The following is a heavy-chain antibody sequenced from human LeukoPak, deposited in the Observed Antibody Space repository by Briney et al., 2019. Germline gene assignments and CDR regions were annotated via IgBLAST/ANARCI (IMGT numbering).Heavy chain of an antibody. CDR3: ARETYGMDV. J-gene: IGHJ6*04. CDR1: GGSMRNYY. V-gene: IGHV4-59*01. Sequence: SETLSLTCAVSGGSMRNYYWSWIRQPPGKGLEWIGYTYDSGSSSYNPSLKSRVTISVDTSKNQFSLKLSSVTAADTAVYYCARETYGMDVWGKGTTVTVSS. CDR2: TYDSGSS.